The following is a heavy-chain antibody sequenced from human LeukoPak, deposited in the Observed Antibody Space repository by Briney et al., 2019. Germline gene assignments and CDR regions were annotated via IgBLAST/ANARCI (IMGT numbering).Heavy chain of an antibody. Sequence: SETLTLTCTVSGGTISSYYWSWIRQPPGKGLEWIGYIYYSGSTNYNPSLKSRVTISVDTSKNQFSLKLSSVTAADTAVYYCARGWGYFDYWGQGTLVTVSS. J-gene: IGHJ4*02. D-gene: IGHD7-27*01. CDR2: IYYSGST. CDR1: GGTISSYY. CDR3: ARGWGYFDY. V-gene: IGHV4-59*01.